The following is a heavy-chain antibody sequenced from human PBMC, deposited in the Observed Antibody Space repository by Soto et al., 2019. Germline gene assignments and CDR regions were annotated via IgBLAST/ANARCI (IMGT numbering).Heavy chain of an antibody. Sequence: PVGSLRLSCAAYGFTFTRYGMNWVRQAPGKGLEWVSSISSATNDIYYGDSVKGRFTISRDNAKNSLYLEMNSLRDEDTAVYYCARGSEAFSSKFDDWGQGTFVTVS. J-gene: IGHJ4*02. CDR2: ISSATNDI. V-gene: IGHV3-21*06. CDR3: ARGSEAFSSKFDD. CDR1: GFTFTRYG.